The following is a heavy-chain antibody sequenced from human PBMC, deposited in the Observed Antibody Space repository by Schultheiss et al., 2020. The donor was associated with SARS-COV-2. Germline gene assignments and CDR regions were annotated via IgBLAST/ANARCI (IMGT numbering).Heavy chain of an antibody. Sequence: GGSLRLSCAAAGFTFDDYGMSWVRQAPGKGLEWVSYISSSSSIIYYADSVKGRFTISRDNAKNSLYLQMNSLRDEDTAVYYCARVAVGGNRAFDIWGQGAMVTVSS. CDR2: ISSSSSII. CDR3: ARVAVGGNRAFDI. D-gene: IGHD6-19*01. CDR1: GFTFDDYG. J-gene: IGHJ3*02. V-gene: IGHV3-48*02.